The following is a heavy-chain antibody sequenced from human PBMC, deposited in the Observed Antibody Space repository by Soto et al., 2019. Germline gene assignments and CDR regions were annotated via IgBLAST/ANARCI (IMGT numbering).Heavy chain of an antibody. Sequence: PSETLSLTCGVSGGSVSDDDGWSWVRQPPGKGLEWIGEVYHDGRTSYNPSLKSRVTISVDKSKNHLSLELTSVTAADTAVYYCARGTRRLLGYWGQGTLVTVPS. CDR3: ARGTRRLLGY. J-gene: IGHJ4*02. D-gene: IGHD6-25*01. CDR2: VYHDGRT. CDR1: GGSVSDDDG. V-gene: IGHV4-4*02.